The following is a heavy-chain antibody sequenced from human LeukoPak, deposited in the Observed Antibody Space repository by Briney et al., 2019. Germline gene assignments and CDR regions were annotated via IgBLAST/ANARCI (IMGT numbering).Heavy chain of an antibody. CDR1: GYTFTSHG. J-gene: IGHJ1*01. V-gene: IGHV1-18*01. CDR3: ARDHEGYFQH. Sequence: ASVKVSCKASGYTFTSHGITWVRQAPGQGLEWMGWISAYNGDTNYAQKLQGRVNMTTDTSTSTAYMELRSLRSDDTAVYYCARDHEGYFQHWGQGTLVTVSS. CDR2: ISAYNGDT.